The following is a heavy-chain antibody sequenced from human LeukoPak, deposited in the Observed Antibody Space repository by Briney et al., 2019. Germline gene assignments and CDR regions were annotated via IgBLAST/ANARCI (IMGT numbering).Heavy chain of an antibody. CDR1: GFTFSNYW. V-gene: IGHV3-74*01. Sequence: GGSLRLSCAASGFTFSNYWMHWVRQAPGKGLVWVSHINSVGTGTNYADSVKGRFTVSRDNAKDTLYLQMSNLRVDDTAVYYCARVYDYGFDWGQGTLVTVSS. J-gene: IGHJ4*02. D-gene: IGHD4/OR15-4a*01. CDR3: ARVYDYGFD. CDR2: INSVGTGT.